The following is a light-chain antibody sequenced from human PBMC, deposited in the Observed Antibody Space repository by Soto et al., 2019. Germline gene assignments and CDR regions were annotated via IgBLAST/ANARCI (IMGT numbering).Light chain of an antibody. CDR3: QQYYSYSLYT. V-gene: IGKV1-5*01. J-gene: IGKJ2*01. CDR2: DAS. CDR1: QSIRGW. Sequence: DIQMTQSPSTLSASVGDRVTITCRASQSIRGWLAWYQQKPGKAPKLLIYDASNLEGGVPSRFSGSGYGTEFTLTIINLQPDDFATYYCQQYYSYSLYTFGQGTK.